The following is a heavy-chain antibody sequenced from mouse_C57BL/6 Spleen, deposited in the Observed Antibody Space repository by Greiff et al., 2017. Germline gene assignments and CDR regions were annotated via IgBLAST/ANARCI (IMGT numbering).Heavy chain of an antibody. CDR3: ARWSFAY. Sequence: EVQLQQSGPELVKPGASVKISCKASGYTFTDYYMNWVKQSHGKSLEWIGDINPNNGGTSYNQKFKGKATLTVDKSSSTAYMELRSLTSEDSAVXYCARWSFAYWGQGTLVTVSA. CDR1: GYTFTDYY. V-gene: IGHV1-26*01. J-gene: IGHJ3*01. CDR2: INPNNGGT.